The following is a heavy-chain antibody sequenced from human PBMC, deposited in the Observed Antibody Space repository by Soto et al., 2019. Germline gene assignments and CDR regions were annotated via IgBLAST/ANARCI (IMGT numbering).Heavy chain of an antibody. V-gene: IGHV1-69*02. Sequence: VQLVQSGAEVKKPGSSVAVSCKASGGTFSSYTISWVRQAPGQGVEWMGRIIPSLGIANYAQKFQGRVTITADTSTSTTCIEQSSLISEATPVYCCARGYRGYWHFDYWGQGTLVTAST. CDR1: GGTFSSYT. CDR2: IIPSLGIA. D-gene: IGHD5-12*01. J-gene: IGHJ4*02. CDR3: ARGYRGYWHFDY.